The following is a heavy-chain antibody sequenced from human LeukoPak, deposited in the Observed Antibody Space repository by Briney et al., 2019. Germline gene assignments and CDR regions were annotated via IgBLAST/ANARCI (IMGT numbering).Heavy chain of an antibody. J-gene: IGHJ4*02. V-gene: IGHV3-30*02. Sequence: PGGSLRLSCAVSGFTFDDYSMHWVRQAPGKGLEWVAFIRYDGSNKYYADSVKGRFTISRDNSKNTLYLQMNSLRAEDTAVYYCAKDWNALGASYYFDYWGQGTLVTVSS. CDR3: AKDWNALGASYYFDY. CDR2: IRYDGSNK. CDR1: GFTFDDYS. D-gene: IGHD1-26*01.